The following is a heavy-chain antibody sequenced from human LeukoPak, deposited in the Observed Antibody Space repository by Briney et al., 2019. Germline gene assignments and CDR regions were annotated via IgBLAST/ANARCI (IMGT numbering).Heavy chain of an antibody. CDR3: ARGRTVRGVIKFYYYMDV. CDR2: INHSGST. Sequence: ASETLSLTCGVYGGSFSGYYLSWIRQPPGKGLEWIGEINHSGSTNYNPSLKSRVTISVDTSKKQFSLKLSSVTAADTAVYYCARGRTVRGVIKFYYYMDVWGKGTTVTVSS. D-gene: IGHD3-10*01. V-gene: IGHV4-34*01. CDR1: GGSFSGYY. J-gene: IGHJ6*03.